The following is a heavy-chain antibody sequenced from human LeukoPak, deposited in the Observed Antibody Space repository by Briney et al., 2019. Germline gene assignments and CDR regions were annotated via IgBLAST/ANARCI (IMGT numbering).Heavy chain of an antibody. D-gene: IGHD5-12*01. CDR1: GGSFSGYY. CDR2: INHSGST. J-gene: IGHJ4*02. Sequence: PSETLSLTCAVDGGSFSGYYWSWIRQPPGKGLEWIGEINHSGSTNYNPSIKSQVTISVDTSKNQFSLKLSSVTAADTAVYYCARGEYSGYRYWGQGTLVTVSS. CDR3: ARGEYSGYRY. V-gene: IGHV4-34*01.